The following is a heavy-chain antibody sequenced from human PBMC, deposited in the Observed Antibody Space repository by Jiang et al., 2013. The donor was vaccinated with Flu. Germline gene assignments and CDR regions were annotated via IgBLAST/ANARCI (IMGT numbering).Heavy chain of an antibody. D-gene: IGHD4-11*01. CDR3: ARDLTRSPSIGMDV. J-gene: IGHJ6*02. V-gene: IGHV1-69*04. CDR1: GGTFSSYA. CDR2: IIPILGIA. Sequence: GAEVKKPGSSVKVSCKASGGTFSSYAISWVRQAPGQGLEWMGRIIPILGIANYAQKFQGRVTITADKSTSTAYMELSSLRSEDTAVYYCARDLTRSPSIGMDVWGQGTTVTVSS.